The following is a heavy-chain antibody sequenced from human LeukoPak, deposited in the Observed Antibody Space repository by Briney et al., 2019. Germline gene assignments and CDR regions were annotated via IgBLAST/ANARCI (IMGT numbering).Heavy chain of an antibody. Sequence: SETLSLTCAVYGGSFSGYYWSWIRQPPGKGLEWIGEINHSGSTNYNPSLKSRVTISVDTSKNQFSLKLSSVTAADTAVYYCARTTRYCSGGSCYSDYWGQGTLVTVSS. CDR3: ARTTRYCSGGSCYSDY. V-gene: IGHV4-34*01. CDR1: GGSFSGYY. CDR2: INHSGST. D-gene: IGHD2-15*01. J-gene: IGHJ4*02.